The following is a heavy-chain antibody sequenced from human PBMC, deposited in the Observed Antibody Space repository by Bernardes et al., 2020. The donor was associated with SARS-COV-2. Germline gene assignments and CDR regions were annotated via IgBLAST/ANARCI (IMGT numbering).Heavy chain of an antibody. Sequence: ASVKDSCKVSGYTLTELSMHWVRQAPGKGLEWMGGFDPEDGETIYAQKFQGRVTMTEDTSTDTAYMELSSLRSEDTAVYYCATGTPIAVADYNWFDPWGQGTLVTVSS. D-gene: IGHD6-19*01. V-gene: IGHV1-24*01. CDR2: FDPEDGET. CDR1: GYTLTELS. CDR3: ATGTPIAVADYNWFDP. J-gene: IGHJ5*02.